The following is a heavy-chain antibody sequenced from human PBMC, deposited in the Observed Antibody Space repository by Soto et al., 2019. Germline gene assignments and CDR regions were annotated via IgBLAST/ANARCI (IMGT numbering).Heavy chain of an antibody. D-gene: IGHD1-20*01. CDR2: LYNTGNT. V-gene: IGHV4-59*01. Sequence: SETLSLTCTVSGASISRYYWSWIRQSPGKGLEWIGYLYNTGNTIYNPSLKSRVTISVDTSKNQFSLKMNSVTAADTAVYYCARGTITLDYWGQGTLVTVSS. CDR1: GASISRYY. J-gene: IGHJ4*02. CDR3: ARGTITLDY.